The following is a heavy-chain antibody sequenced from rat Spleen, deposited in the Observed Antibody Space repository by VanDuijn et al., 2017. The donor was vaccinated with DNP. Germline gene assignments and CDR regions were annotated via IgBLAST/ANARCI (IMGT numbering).Heavy chain of an antibody. J-gene: IGHJ1*01. D-gene: IGHD1-2*01. Sequence: EVQLQESGPGLVKPSQPLSLTCSVTDYSITSSYRWNWIRKFPGNKMEWMGYINNEGSTNYNPSPKSRISILRDTSKNQFFLQVNSVTTEDTATYHCGRSAMSTYWYFDFWGPGTTVTVSS. CDR2: INNEGST. CDR1: DYSITSSYR. V-gene: IGHV3-3*01. CDR3: GRSAMSTYWYFDF.